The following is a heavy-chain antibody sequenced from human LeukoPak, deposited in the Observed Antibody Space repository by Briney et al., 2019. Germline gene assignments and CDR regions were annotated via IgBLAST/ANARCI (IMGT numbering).Heavy chain of an antibody. CDR3: ARGRIYSYGYWWFDP. D-gene: IGHD5-18*01. CDR1: GGSFSGYY. J-gene: IGHJ5*02. V-gene: IGHV4-34*01. CDR2: INHSGST. Sequence: SETLSLTCAVYGGSFSGYYWSWIRQPPGKGLEWIGEINHSGSTNYNPSLKSRVTISVDTSKNQFSLKLSSVTAADTAVYYCARGRIYSYGYWWFDPWGQGTLVTVSS.